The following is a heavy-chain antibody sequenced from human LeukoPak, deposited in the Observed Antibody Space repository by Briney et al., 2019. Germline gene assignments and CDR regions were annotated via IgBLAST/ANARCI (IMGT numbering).Heavy chain of an antibody. CDR2: IIPIFGTA. CDR3: ARDRERTYYYYYMDV. V-gene: IGHV1-69*01. J-gene: IGHJ6*03. CDR1: GGTFSSYA. D-gene: IGHD1-1*01. Sequence: SVKASCKASGGTFSSYAISWVRQAAGQGLEWMGGIIPIFGTANYAQKFQGRVTITADESTSTAYMELSSLRSEDTAVYYCARDRERTYYYYYMDVWGKGTTVTVSS.